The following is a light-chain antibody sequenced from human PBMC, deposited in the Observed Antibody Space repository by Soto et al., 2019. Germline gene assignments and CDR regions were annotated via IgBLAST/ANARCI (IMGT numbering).Light chain of an antibody. CDR2: KAS. CDR3: QQYDRFPYT. CDR1: QSISNW. J-gene: IGKJ2*01. Sequence: DIQITQSPSTLSASVGHTVTITCRASQSISNWLAWYQQKPGQAPKLLIHKASTLESGVPSRFSGSGSGTEFTLTISSLQPDDFATFYCQQYDRFPYTFGQGTKLEIK. V-gene: IGKV1-5*03.